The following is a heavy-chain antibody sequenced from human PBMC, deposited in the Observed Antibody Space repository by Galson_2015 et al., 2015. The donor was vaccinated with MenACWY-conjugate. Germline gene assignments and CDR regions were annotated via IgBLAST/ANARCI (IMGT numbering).Heavy chain of an antibody. CDR2: IKSQTDGGKI. CDR1: AFTFSNAY. D-gene: IGHD2-21*01. J-gene: IGHJ6*03. Sequence: SLRLSCAGSAFTFSNAYMSWVRQAPGKGLEWVGRIKSQTDGGKIDYAAPVKGRFTISRDDSKNTLYLQMNSLKIEDTAVYYCTTHKPDSWGGLLFHFYRDVWGKGTTVTVSS. CDR3: TTHKPDSWGGLLFHFYRDV. V-gene: IGHV3-15*01.